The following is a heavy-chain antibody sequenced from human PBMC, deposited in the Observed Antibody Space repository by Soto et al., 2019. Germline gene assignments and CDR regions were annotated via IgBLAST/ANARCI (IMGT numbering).Heavy chain of an antibody. Sequence: QVLLVQSGPEVKKPGSSVKVSCKASGGTFNNYAINWVRQAPGKGLEWRGGIIPTFGTGNHAQKFQGRVTSTADEYTTTAYMELNSLRSEDTAIYYCASFDGTLVRGGRSSPYEMDVWGQGTTVIVSS. CDR2: IIPTFGTG. J-gene: IGHJ6*02. D-gene: IGHD3-10*01. CDR3: ASFDGTLVRGGRSSPYEMDV. V-gene: IGHV1-69*01. CDR1: GGTFNNYA.